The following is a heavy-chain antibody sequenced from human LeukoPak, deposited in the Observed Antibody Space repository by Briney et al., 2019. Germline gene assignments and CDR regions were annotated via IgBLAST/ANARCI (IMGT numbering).Heavy chain of an antibody. CDR3: ARDTGYPNSFTVIPALAY. CDR2: VNPYSGGT. CDR1: GSTFTVYY. Sequence: ASVTVSFKASGSTFTVYYMHWVRQPPGQGLEWMGWVNPYSGGTNYAQTFQGRVTMTRDTSISTAYMELSRLRSDDTAVYYCARDTGYPNSFTVIPALAYWGQGTLVTVSS. V-gene: IGHV1-2*02. D-gene: IGHD4-17*01. J-gene: IGHJ4*02.